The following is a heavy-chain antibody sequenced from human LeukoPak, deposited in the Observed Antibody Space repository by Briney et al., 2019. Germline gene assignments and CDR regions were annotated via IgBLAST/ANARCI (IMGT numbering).Heavy chain of an antibody. CDR2: IYYSGST. Sequence: SETLSLTCTVSGGSISSYYWSWIRQPPGKGLEWIGYIYYSGSTNYNPSLKSRVTISVDTSKNQFSLKLSSVTAADTAVYYCVRGNLHYGDSPYFDYWGQGTLVTVSS. J-gene: IGHJ4*02. CDR1: GGSISSYY. D-gene: IGHD4-17*01. CDR3: VRGNLHYGDSPYFDY. V-gene: IGHV4-59*12.